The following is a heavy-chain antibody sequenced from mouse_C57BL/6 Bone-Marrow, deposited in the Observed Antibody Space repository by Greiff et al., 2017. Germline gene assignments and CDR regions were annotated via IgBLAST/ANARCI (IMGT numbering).Heavy chain of an antibody. D-gene: IGHD1-1*01. J-gene: IGHJ2*01. V-gene: IGHV1-5*01. CDR1: GYTFTSYW. CDR2: IYPGNSDT. Sequence: EVQLQQSGTVLARPGASVKMSCKTSGYTFTSYWMHWVKQRPGQGLEWIGAIYPGNSDTSYNQKFKGKAKLTAVTSASTAYMELSSLTNEDSAVYYCTRGIYYGSSYGVLYYFDYWGQGTTRTVSS. CDR3: TRGIYYGSSYGVLYYFDY.